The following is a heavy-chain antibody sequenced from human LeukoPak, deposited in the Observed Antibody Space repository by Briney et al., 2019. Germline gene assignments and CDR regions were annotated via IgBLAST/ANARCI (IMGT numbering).Heavy chain of an antibody. CDR3: TRQAYYYDSSGYLILFDY. CDR2: IRSKANSYAT. V-gene: IGHV3-73*01. D-gene: IGHD3-22*01. J-gene: IGHJ4*02. CDR1: GFTFSSYW. Sequence: GGSLRLSCAASGFTFSSYWMSWVRQAPGKGLEWVGRIRSKANSYATAYAASVKGRFTISRDDSKNTAYLQMNSLKTEDTAVYYCTRQAYYYDSSGYLILFDYWGQGTLVTVSS.